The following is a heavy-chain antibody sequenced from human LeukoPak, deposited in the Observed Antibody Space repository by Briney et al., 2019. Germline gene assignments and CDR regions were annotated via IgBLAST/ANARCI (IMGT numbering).Heavy chain of an antibody. Sequence: SEILSLTCTVSGGSIISSSDYWGWIRQPPGKGLEWIAAIYYTGSTYYNPSLRSRVTISVGTSKNQFSLRLTSVTAADTAVYYCTRRTGSRSNWGQGTLVTVDS. D-gene: IGHD1-26*01. V-gene: IGHV4-39*01. CDR3: TRRTGSRSN. CDR1: GGSIISSSDY. J-gene: IGHJ4*02. CDR2: IYYTGST.